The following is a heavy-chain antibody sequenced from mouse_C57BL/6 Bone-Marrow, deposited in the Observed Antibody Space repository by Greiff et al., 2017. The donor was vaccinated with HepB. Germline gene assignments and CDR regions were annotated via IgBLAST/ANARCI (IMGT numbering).Heavy chain of an antibody. V-gene: IGHV5-17*01. CDR1: GFTFSDYG. CDR2: ISSGSSTI. Sequence: LVESGGGFVKPGGSLKLSCAASGFTFSDYGMHWVRQAPEKGLEWVAYISSGSSTIYYADTVKGRFTISRDNAKNTLFLQMTSLRSEDTAMYYCAVYYDYYFYAMDFWCKGTSVTVSS. D-gene: IGHD2-4*01. J-gene: IGHJ4*01. CDR3: AVYYDYYFYAMDF.